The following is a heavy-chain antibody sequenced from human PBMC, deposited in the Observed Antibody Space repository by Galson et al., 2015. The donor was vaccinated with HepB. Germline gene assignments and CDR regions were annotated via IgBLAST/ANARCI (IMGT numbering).Heavy chain of an antibody. D-gene: IGHD3-9*01. CDR1: GFAFNEYN. CDR2: IWYDGTKK. CDR3: ARPPDDKDIVTGYRYGADSYGMDV. V-gene: IGHV3-33*01. Sequence: SLRLSCAASGFAFNEYNMQWVRLAPGKGPEWVAIIWYDGTKKYYADSVKGRFTISRDNSKNTLSLQMDSLRADDTAVYYCARPPDDKDIVTGYRYGADSYGMDVWGPGTAVTVSS. J-gene: IGHJ6*02.